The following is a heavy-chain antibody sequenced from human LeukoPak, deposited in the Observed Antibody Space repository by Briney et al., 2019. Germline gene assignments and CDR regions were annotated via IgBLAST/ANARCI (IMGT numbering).Heavy chain of an antibody. D-gene: IGHD5-24*01. J-gene: IGHJ4*02. CDR2: ISGSGGST. V-gene: IGHV3-23*01. CDR3: AKSGVARNDKRWLTRPYYFDY. CDR1: GFTFSSYA. Sequence: PGGPLRLSCAASGFTFSSYAMSWVRQAPGKGLEWVSAISGSGGSTYYADSVKGRFTISRDNSKNTLYLQMNSLRAEDTAVYYCAKSGVARNDKRWLTRPYYFDYWGQGTLVTVSS.